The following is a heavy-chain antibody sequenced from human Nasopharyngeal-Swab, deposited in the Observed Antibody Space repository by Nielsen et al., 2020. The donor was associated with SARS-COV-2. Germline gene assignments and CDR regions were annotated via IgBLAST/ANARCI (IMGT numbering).Heavy chain of an antibody. J-gene: IGHJ4*02. D-gene: IGHD4-11*01. CDR3: AKETYNSTYYFFDS. Sequence: GASLKISCAASGFRFDDYAMHWVRQTPGKGLEWVSLIGKDGGTTYYADSVKGRFTISRDNSKNSLYLQVNSLRTEDTALYYCAKETYNSTYYFFDSWGQGTLVTVSS. CDR2: IGKDGGTT. CDR1: GFRFDDYA. V-gene: IGHV3-43*02.